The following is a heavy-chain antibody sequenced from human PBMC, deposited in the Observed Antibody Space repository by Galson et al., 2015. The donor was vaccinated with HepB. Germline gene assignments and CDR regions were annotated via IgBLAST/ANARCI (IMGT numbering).Heavy chain of an antibody. V-gene: IGHV3-11*06. D-gene: IGHD2-2*02. CDR1: GFTFSDYY. J-gene: IGHJ4*02. CDR3: ARIPPGGGYYFDY. Sequence: SLRLSCAASGFTFSDYYMSWIRQAPGKGLEWVSYISSSSSYTNYADSVKGRFTISRDNAKNSLYLQMNSLRAEDTAVCYCARIPPGGGYYFDYWGQGTLVTVSS. CDR2: ISSSSSYT.